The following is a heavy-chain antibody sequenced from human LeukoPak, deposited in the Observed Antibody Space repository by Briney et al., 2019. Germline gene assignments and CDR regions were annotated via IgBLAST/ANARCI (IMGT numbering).Heavy chain of an antibody. V-gene: IGHV3-13*01. CDR2: IGTAGDT. CDR1: GFTLSSYA. J-gene: IGHJ4*02. D-gene: IGHD1-26*01. Sequence: GGSLRLSCAASGFTLSSYAMHWVRQPAGKGLEWVSAIGTAGDTFYPGSVRGRFTISRENAKKSLFLQMNSLRAEDTAVYYCARQNTPHGNFDYWGQGTLVTVSS. CDR3: ARQNTPHGNFDY.